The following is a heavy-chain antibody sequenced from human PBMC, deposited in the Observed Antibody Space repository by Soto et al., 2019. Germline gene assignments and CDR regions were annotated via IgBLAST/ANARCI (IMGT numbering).Heavy chain of an antibody. CDR1: GFSLSNARMG. Sequence: QVTLKESGPVLVKPTETLTLTCTVSGFSLSNARMGVSWIRQPPGKALEWLAHIFSNDEKSYSTSLKSRLTNSKDTHKSQVVLTLANMDPVDTATYYCARIRVSQTSVVTRATQFDYWGQGTLVTVSS. D-gene: IGHD4-4*01. CDR3: ARIRVSQTSVVTRATQFDY. V-gene: IGHV2-26*01. J-gene: IGHJ4*02. CDR2: IFSNDEK.